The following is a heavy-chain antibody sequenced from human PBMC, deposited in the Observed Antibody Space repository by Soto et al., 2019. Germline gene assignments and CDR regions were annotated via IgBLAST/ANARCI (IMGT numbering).Heavy chain of an antibody. Sequence: SETLSLTCTVSGGSISSYYWSWIRQPPGKGLEWIGYIYYSGSTNYNPSLKSRVTISVDTSKNQFSLKLSSVTAADTAVYYCARDSQYPALSYFDYWGQGTLVTVSS. D-gene: IGHD2-2*02. CDR2: IYYSGST. CDR3: ARDSQYPALSYFDY. V-gene: IGHV4-59*12. CDR1: GGSISSYY. J-gene: IGHJ4*02.